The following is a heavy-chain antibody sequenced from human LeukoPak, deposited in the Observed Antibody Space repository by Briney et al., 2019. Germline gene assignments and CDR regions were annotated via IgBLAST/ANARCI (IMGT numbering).Heavy chain of an antibody. J-gene: IGHJ4*02. V-gene: IGHV4-39*07. CDR1: GFTFSTYS. CDR3: ARENSSGWYREGIDY. CDR2: IYYSGST. D-gene: IGHD6-19*01. Sequence: GSLRLSCAASGFTFSTYSMNWVRQAPGKGLEWIGSIYYSGSTYYNPSPKSRVTISVDTSKNQFSLKLSSVTAADTAVYYCARENSSGWYREGIDYWGQGTLVTVSS.